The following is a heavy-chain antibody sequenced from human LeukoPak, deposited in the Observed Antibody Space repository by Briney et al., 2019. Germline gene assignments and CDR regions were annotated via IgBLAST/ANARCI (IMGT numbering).Heavy chain of an antibody. V-gene: IGHV1-2*02. Sequence: GASVKVSCKASGYTFISYYIHWVRQAPGQGLEWMGWINPNSGGTNYAQKFQGRVTMTRDTSISTAYMELSRLRSDDTAVYYCARDLGAYMVRGVIMYTAIDYWGQGTLVTVSS. J-gene: IGHJ4*02. CDR1: GYTFISYY. CDR3: ARDLGAYMVRGVIMYTAIDY. D-gene: IGHD3-10*01. CDR2: INPNSGGT.